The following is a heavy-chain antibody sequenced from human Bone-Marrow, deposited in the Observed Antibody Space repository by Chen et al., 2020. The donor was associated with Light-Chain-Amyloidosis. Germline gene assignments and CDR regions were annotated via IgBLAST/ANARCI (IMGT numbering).Heavy chain of an antibody. J-gene: IGHJ4*02. D-gene: IGHD4-17*01. CDR2: IYYSGST. V-gene: IGHV4-31*03. CDR1: CGSVSSRGFY. CDR3: ARDPVDGDYGLDY. Sequence: QLQLQESGPELAKPSETLSLTCKVSCGSVSSRGFYWGWIRQSPGKGLEWIGYIYYSGSTYYNPSLKSRVTISVDTSKNQFSLKLSSVTAADTAVYYCARDPVDGDYGLDYWGQGTLVTVSS.